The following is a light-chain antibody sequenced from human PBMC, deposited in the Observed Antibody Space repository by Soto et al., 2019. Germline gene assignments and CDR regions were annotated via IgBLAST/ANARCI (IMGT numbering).Light chain of an antibody. Sequence: DIHMTHSPSSLSASLGDRVTVTCRASQSISTYLNWFQQRPGKAPKLLIYGAYTLQDGVPSRFSGSGSETEFTLTISSLQPEDFATYYCQQSFGAPRTFGQGTKVDIK. J-gene: IGKJ1*01. CDR2: GAY. CDR3: QQSFGAPRT. V-gene: IGKV1-39*01. CDR1: QSISTY.